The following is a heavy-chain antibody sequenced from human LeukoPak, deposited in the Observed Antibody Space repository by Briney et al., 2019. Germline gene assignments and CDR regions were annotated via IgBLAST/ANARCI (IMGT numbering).Heavy chain of an antibody. CDR3: AKGYYYDSSGWFDY. J-gene: IGHJ4*02. Sequence: PGRSLRLSCAASGFTFSSYGMHWVRRAPGKGLEWVAVISYDGSNKYYADSVKGRFTISRDNSKNTLYLQMNSLRAEDTAVYYCAKGYYYDSSGWFDYWGQGTLVTVSS. V-gene: IGHV3-30*18. D-gene: IGHD3-22*01. CDR1: GFTFSSYG. CDR2: ISYDGSNK.